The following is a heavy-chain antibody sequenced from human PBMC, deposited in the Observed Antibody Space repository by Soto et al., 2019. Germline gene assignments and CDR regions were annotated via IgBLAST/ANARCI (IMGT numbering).Heavy chain of an antibody. CDR3: ARVGDYGFGTNRHYYGMDV. CDR1: GGSISGYY. V-gene: IGHV4-4*07. Sequence: SETLSLTCTVSGGSISGYYWSWIRQPAGKGLEWIGRLYTMGSTNYNPSLQSRVTMSVDTSKNEFSLKVSSVTAADTAVYLFARVGDYGFGTNRHYYGMDVWGQGTTVT. CDR2: LYTMGST. J-gene: IGHJ6*02. D-gene: IGHD3-10*01.